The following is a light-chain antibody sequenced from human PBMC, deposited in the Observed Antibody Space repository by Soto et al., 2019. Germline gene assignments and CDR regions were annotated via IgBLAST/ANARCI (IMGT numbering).Light chain of an antibody. V-gene: IGKV3-15*01. J-gene: IGKJ2*01. Sequence: EIVMTQSPAILSVSPGERATLSCRASQSVSSNLAWYQQKPGQAPRLLIYGASTRATGIPARFSGNGSGTEFTLTISSLQSEDFAVYYCQQYNYWPPYTFGQGTKLEIK. CDR2: GAS. CDR3: QQYNYWPPYT. CDR1: QSVSSN.